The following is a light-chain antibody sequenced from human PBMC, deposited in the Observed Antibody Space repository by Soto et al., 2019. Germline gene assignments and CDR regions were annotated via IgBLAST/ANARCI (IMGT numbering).Light chain of an antibody. V-gene: IGLV2-14*01. CDR1: NSDVGGYNY. Sequence: QSALNQPASVSGSPGQSITIFCTGTNSDVGGYNYVSWYQQHPGKAPKLMIYDVSNRPSGVSNRFSGSKSGNTASLTISGLQAEDEADYYCSSYTSSSTQVFGTGTKVTVL. CDR2: DVS. CDR3: SSYTSSSTQV. J-gene: IGLJ1*01.